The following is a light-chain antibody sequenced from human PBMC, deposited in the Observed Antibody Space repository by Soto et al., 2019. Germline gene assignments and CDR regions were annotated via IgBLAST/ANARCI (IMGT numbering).Light chain of an antibody. CDR1: QSLLHSNGYNY. V-gene: IGKV2-28*01. CDR3: IQALQTPYT. Sequence: DIVMTQSPLSLPVTPGEPASISCRSSQSLLHSNGYNYLDWYLQKPGQSPQLLIYLGSNRASGVPDRVSGSGSGTDFTLKISRVAAEDVGVYYCIQALQTPYTFGQGTKLEIK. J-gene: IGKJ2*01. CDR2: LGS.